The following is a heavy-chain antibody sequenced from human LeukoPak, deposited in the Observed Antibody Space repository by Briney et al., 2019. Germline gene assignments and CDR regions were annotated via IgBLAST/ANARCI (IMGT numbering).Heavy chain of an antibody. CDR2: IASDGNYK. J-gene: IGHJ4*02. D-gene: IGHD1-1*01. CDR1: GFTFSHYG. V-gene: IGHV3-30*02. CDR3: ANQPYNRNAHSGDY. Sequence: GGSLRLSCAAAGFTFSHYGMHWVRQASGKGLEWVAYIASDGNYKDYADSVKGRFTISRDNSRNTMYLQMDSLRAEDTAVYYCANQPYNRNAHSGDYWGQGTLVSVSS.